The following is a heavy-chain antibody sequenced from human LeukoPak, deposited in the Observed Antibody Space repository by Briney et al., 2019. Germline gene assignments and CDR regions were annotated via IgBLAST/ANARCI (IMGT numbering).Heavy chain of an antibody. Sequence: GGSLRLSCAVSGLTFNNYDMSWVRQAPGKGLEWVSGISGRGASKYYADSVKGRFTISRDNSKNTLYLQMNSLRAEDTAVYYCAKGVVVAPDVTPFDYWGQGTLVTVSS. J-gene: IGHJ4*02. CDR3: AKGVVVAPDVTPFDY. CDR2: ISGRGASK. D-gene: IGHD2-2*01. CDR1: GLTFNNYD. V-gene: IGHV3-23*01.